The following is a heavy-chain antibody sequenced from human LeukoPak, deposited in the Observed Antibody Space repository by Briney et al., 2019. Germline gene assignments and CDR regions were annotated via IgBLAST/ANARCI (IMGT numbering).Heavy chain of an antibody. D-gene: IGHD3-10*01. CDR1: GYTFTSYG. CDR2: ISAYNGNT. CDR3: ARTYYCALSCYCRFDY. J-gene: IGHJ4*01. Sequence: ASVKVSCKASGYTFTSYGISWVRQAPGQGLEWMGWISAYNGNTNYAQKLQGRVTMTTDTSTSTAYMELRSLRSDDTAVYYCARTYYCALSCYCRFDYWGHVTLVTVAS. V-gene: IGHV1-18*01.